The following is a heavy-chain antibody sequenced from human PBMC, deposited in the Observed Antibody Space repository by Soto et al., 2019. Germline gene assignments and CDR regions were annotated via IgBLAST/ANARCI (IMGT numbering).Heavy chain of an antibody. V-gene: IGHV1-18*04. CDR2: ISGYNDNT. CDR3: VRDRDRSGSNCPLDF. Sequence: QVQLVQSGGEVKKPGASVKVSCKASGYTFFNYGLSWVRQAPGQGLEWMGWISGYNDNTNSAQKLQGRVTMTTDTTTSTGYMELRDLTSDATALYYCVRDRDRSGSNCPLDFWGQGTLVTVSS. CDR1: GYTFFNYG. D-gene: IGHD1-26*01. J-gene: IGHJ4*02.